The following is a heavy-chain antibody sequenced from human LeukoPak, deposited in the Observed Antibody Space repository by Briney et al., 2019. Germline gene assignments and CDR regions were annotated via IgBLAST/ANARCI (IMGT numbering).Heavy chain of an antibody. D-gene: IGHD5-12*01. CDR1: GGSISSGGYY. V-gene: IGHV4-30-4*08. CDR2: IYYSGST. CDR3: ARVMATFYYYYMDV. Sequence: PSETLSLTCTVSGGSISSGGYYWSWIRQPPGKGLEWIGYIYYSGSTYYNPSLKSRVTISVDTSKNQFSLKLSSVTAADTAVYYCARVMATFYYYYMDVWGKGTTVTVSS. J-gene: IGHJ6*03.